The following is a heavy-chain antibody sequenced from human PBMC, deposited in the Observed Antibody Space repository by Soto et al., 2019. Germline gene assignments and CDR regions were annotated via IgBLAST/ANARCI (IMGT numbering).Heavy chain of an antibody. Sequence: GGALRLSCAASIFPFSSYAMSWVRQAPGKGLEWVSAISGNGGRAYDADSVKGRFTISRDNSKNTLYLQMNSLRAEDTAIYYCAKGIGVFGVVYYFDSWGQGTLVIVSS. CDR2: ISGNGGRA. D-gene: IGHD3-3*01. V-gene: IGHV3-23*01. J-gene: IGHJ4*02. CDR3: AKGIGVFGVVYYFDS. CDR1: IFPFSSYA.